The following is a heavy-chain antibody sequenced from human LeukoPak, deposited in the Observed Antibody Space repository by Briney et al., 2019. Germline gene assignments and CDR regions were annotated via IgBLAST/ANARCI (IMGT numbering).Heavy chain of an antibody. J-gene: IGHJ5*02. CDR1: GGSISGYS. CDR3: ARRLYRSGYGDWFVP. Sequence: SETLSLTCTASGGSISGYSWSWIRQPPGKGLEWIAHIDYIVSTKYHTPLRSRVPTSVDTPQHDLSLKLPSLTAADTAIYYCARRLYRSGYGDWFVPWGQGTLVTVSS. D-gene: IGHD6-19*01. V-gene: IGHV4-59*08. CDR2: IDYIVST.